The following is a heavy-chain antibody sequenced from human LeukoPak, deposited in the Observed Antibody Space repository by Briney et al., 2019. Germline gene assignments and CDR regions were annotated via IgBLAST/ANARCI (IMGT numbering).Heavy chain of an antibody. Sequence: GESLQISCKGFGYSFTNYWIDWVRQMPGKGLEWMGVIFPGDSDIRYNPSFQGQVTISADKSISTVYLQWSSLKASDTAIYYCARNYYDSSGYSVALEYWGQGTLVTVSS. CDR1: GYSFTNYW. V-gene: IGHV5-51*01. D-gene: IGHD3-22*01. J-gene: IGHJ4*02. CDR3: ARNYYDSSGYSVALEY. CDR2: IFPGDSDI.